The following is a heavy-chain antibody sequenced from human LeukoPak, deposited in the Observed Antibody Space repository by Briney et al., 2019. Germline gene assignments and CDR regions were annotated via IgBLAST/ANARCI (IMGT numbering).Heavy chain of an antibody. CDR1: GGSISSYC. V-gene: IGHV4-4*07. J-gene: IGHJ4*02. CDR2: IYTSGST. Sequence: SETLSLTCTVSGGSISSYCWSWIRQPAGKGLEWIGRIYTSGSTNYNPSLKSRVTISVDKSKNQFSLKLSSVTAADTAVYYCAREVRAPYGDYYDYWGQGTLVTVSS. CDR3: AREVRAPYGDYYDY. D-gene: IGHD4-17*01.